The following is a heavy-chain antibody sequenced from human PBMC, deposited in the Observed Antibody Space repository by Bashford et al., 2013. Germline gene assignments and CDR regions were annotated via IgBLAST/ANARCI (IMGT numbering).Heavy chain of an antibody. CDR1: GVSVGSGYW. J-gene: IGHJ3*02. CDR3: VRPRGGAGTAAAWVFDI. V-gene: IGHV4-39*01. CDR2: TYYSGNT. D-gene: IGHD6-19*01. Sequence: SETLSLTCDVSGVSVGSGYWWSWVRQTPGKGLQWIGSTYYSGNTHYNPSLKSRVTISVEASKNQFSLELRSVTATDTAVYHCVRPRGGAGTAAAWVFDIWGQGKLVTVSS.